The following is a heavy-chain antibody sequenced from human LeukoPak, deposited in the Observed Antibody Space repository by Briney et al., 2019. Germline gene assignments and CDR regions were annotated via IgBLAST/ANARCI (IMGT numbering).Heavy chain of an antibody. Sequence: ETLSLTCAVYGGSFSGYYWSWIRQPPGKGLEWIGEINHSGSTNYNPSLKSRVTISVDTSKNQFSLKLSSVTAADTAVYYCARGTSFDPWGQGTLVTVSS. CDR2: INHSGST. V-gene: IGHV4-34*01. J-gene: IGHJ5*02. CDR3: ARGTSFDP. CDR1: GGSFSGYY.